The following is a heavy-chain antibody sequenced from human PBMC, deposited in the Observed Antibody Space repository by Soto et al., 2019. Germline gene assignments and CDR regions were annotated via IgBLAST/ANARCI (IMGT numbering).Heavy chain of an antibody. V-gene: IGHV1-69*13. CDR3: ARGSRPGYYDSSGYPYCFDY. CDR1: GYTFTSYG. CDR2: IIPIFGTA. D-gene: IGHD3-22*01. J-gene: IGHJ4*02. Sequence: ASVKVSCKASGYTFTSYGISWVRQAPGQGLEWMGGIIPIFGTANYAQKFQGRVTITADESTSTAYMELSSLRSEDTAVYYCARGSRPGYYDSSGYPYCFDYWGQGTLVTVSS.